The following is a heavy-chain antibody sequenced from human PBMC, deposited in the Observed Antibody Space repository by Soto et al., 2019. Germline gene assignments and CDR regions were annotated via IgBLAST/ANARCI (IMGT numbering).Heavy chain of an antibody. Sequence: QVQLQQSGPRLVKPSETLSLTCTVSSGPDRSHNWGWIRQPPGRGLEWIGYVYYTGDTAYNPSLRSRGSISADTSTNDISLTLRSVTAADTAVYYCVRQGIDYLHGLVDVWGQGTTVSVSS. V-gene: IGHV4-59*08. CDR1: SGPDRSHN. J-gene: IGHJ6*02. CDR2: VYYTGDT. D-gene: IGHD4-17*01. CDR3: VRQGIDYLHGLVDV.